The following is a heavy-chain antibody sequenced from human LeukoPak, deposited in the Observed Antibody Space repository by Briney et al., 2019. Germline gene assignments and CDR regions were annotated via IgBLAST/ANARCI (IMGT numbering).Heavy chain of an antibody. V-gene: IGHV1-2*02. Sequence: ASVKVSCKASGGTFSNYAISWVRQAPGQGLEWMGWVDPNSGGTNYAQKFQGRVTMTRDTSISTAYMELSRLRSDDTAVYYCAREPLYQRPFDYWGQGTLVTVSS. J-gene: IGHJ4*02. CDR2: VDPNSGGT. CDR1: GGTFSNYA. CDR3: AREPLYQRPFDY. D-gene: IGHD1-14*01.